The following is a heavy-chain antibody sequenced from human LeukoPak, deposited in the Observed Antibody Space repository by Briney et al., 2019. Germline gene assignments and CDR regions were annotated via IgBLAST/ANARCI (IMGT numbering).Heavy chain of an antibody. Sequence: SETLSLTCTVSGGSISSYYWGWIRQPPGKGLEWIGYIYYSGSTNYNPSLKSRVTISVDTSKNQFSLKLSSVTAADTAVYYCARLPTTVTPYDYWGQGTLVTVSS. D-gene: IGHD4-11*01. CDR1: GGSISSYY. V-gene: IGHV4-59*08. CDR3: ARLPTTVTPYDY. CDR2: IYYSGST. J-gene: IGHJ4*02.